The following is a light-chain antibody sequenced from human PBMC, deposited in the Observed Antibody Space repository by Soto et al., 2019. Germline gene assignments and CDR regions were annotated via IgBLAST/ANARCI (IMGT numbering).Light chain of an antibody. J-gene: IGKJ3*01. Sequence: DIQMTQSPSTLSASVGDRVIITCRASQSISTWLAWYQQKPGKAPKVLIYGASSLESGVPSRFSGSGSGTEFTLTISSLQPDDFATYYCQQYKNYLTFGPGTKVDIK. CDR2: GAS. CDR1: QSISTW. CDR3: QQYKNYLT. V-gene: IGKV1-5*01.